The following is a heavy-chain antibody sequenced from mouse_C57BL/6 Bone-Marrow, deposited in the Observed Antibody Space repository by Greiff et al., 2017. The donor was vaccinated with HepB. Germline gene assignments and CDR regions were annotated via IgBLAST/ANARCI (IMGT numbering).Heavy chain of an antibody. CDR2: IDPSDSYT. V-gene: IGHV1-69*01. Sequence: QVQLQQPGAELVMPGASVKLSCKASGYTFTSYWMHWVKQRPGQGLEWIGEIDPSDSYTNYNQKLKGKSTLTVDKSSSTAYMQLSSLTSEDSAVYYCAREDYYAMDYWGQGTSVTVSS. CDR3: AREDYYAMDY. CDR1: GYTFTSYW. J-gene: IGHJ4*01.